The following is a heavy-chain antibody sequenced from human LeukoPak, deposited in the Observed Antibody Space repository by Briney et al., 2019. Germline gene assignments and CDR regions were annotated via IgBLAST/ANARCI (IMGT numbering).Heavy chain of an antibody. CDR2: IRYDGSNK. CDR1: GFTFSSYG. Sequence: GGSLRLSCAASGFTFSSYGMHWVRQAPGTGLEWVAFIRYDGSNKYYADSVKGRFTISRDNSKHTLYLQMNSLRAEDTAVYYCAKLGLYGSGSYYHYYMDVWGKGTTVTISS. CDR3: AKLGLYGSGSYYHYYMDV. J-gene: IGHJ6*03. V-gene: IGHV3-30*02. D-gene: IGHD3-10*01.